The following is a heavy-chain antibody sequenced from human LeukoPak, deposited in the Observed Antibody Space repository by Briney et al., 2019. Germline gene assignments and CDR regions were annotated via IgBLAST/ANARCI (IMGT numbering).Heavy chain of an antibody. CDR1: GFIFSNYG. CDR2: MPYDESNE. CDR3: AKDHTGGVVA. V-gene: IGHV3-30*02. D-gene: IGHD2-15*01. J-gene: IGHJ4*02. Sequence: PGGSLRLSCAASGFIFSNYGIHWLRQAPGKGLEWVAFMPYDESNEYYADSVKGRFTISRDNSKNTLYLQMNSLRAEDTAVYYCAKDHTGGVVAWGQGTLVTVSS.